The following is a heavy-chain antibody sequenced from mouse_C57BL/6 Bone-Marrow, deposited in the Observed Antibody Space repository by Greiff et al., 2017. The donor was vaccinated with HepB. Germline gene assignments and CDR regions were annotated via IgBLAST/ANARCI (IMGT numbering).Heavy chain of an antibody. CDR2: IWSDGST. CDR1: GFSLTSYG. D-gene: IGHD2-2*01. V-gene: IGHV2-6*03. J-gene: IGHJ3*01. Sequence: QVTLKESGPGLVAPSQSLSITCTVPGFSLTSYGVHWVRQPPGKGLEWLVVIWSDGSTTYTSALKSRLSISKDNSKSQVFLKMNSLQTDDTAMYYFARPDGYAWFAYWGQGTLVTVSA. CDR3: ARPDGYAWFAY.